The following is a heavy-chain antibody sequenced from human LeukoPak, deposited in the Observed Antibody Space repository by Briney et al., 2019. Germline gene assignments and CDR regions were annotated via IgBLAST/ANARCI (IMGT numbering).Heavy chain of an antibody. V-gene: IGHV3-33*01. Sequence: GGSLRLSCAASGFTLSNYGMHWVRQAPGKGPEWVAVIWFDGTNKHYADSVKGRFTISRDNSKNTLSLQVNSLRAEDTAVYYCARDSCSTTSCYGHWFDPWGQGTLVTVSS. CDR1: GFTLSNYG. CDR3: ARDSCSTTSCYGHWFDP. J-gene: IGHJ5*02. D-gene: IGHD2-2*01. CDR2: IWFDGTNK.